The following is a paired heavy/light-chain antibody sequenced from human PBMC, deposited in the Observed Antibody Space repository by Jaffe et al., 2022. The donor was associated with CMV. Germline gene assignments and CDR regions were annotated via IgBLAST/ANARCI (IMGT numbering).Heavy chain of an antibody. CDR2: VFWNDDK. CDR3: THRSYDSSGYYYPDY. D-gene: IGHD3-22*01. Sequence: QITLKESGPTLVKPTQTLTLTCTFSGFSLSTSGVGVDWIRQPPGKALEWLALVFWNDDKRYRPSLKSRLTITKDTSKNQVVLTMTNMDPVDTATYYCTHRSYDSSGYYYPDYWGQGTLVTVSS. V-gene: IGHV2-5*01. J-gene: IGHJ4*02. CDR1: GFSLSTSGVG.
Light chain of an antibody. J-gene: IGKJ4*01. CDR2: GAS. CDR1: QSVSSN. CDR3: QRYYDSLLT. V-gene: IGKV3-15*01. Sequence: EIVMTQSPATLSVSPGERATLSCRASQSVSSNLAWYQQKPGQAPRLLIYGASIRATGIPARFSGSGSGTEFTLTISSLQSEDFAVYFCQRYYDSLLTFGGGTKVEIK.